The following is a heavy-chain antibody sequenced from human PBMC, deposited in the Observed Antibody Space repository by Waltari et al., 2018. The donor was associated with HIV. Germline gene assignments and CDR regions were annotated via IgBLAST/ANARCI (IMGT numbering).Heavy chain of an antibody. CDR1: GFTFDDYA. Sequence: EVHLVESGGGLVQPGRSLRLSCAASGFTFDDYAMHWVRQTPGKGLEWVSGVSWNSGRIGYADSVKGRFTISRDNGKNSLFLQMNSLRPEDTAFYYCAKGPTLTSPPTYFNYWGQGTLVTVSS. CDR3: AKGPTLTSPPTYFNY. D-gene: IGHD2-2*01. V-gene: IGHV3-9*01. CDR2: VSWNSGRI. J-gene: IGHJ4*02.